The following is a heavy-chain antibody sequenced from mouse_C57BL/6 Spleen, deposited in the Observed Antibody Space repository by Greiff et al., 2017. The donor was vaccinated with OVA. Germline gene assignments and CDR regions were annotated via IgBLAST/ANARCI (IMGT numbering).Heavy chain of an antibody. Sequence: QVQLKQSGAELAKPGASVKLSCKASGYTFTSYWITWVKQRPGQGLEWIGDIYPGSGSTTYHEKFKSKATLTVDTSSSTAYMHLSSLTSEDSAVYYCARERYYYGSSYTMDYWGQGTSVTVSS. J-gene: IGHJ4*01. V-gene: IGHV1-55*01. CDR3: ARERYYYGSSYTMDY. D-gene: IGHD1-1*01. CDR1: GYTFTSYW. CDR2: IYPGSGST.